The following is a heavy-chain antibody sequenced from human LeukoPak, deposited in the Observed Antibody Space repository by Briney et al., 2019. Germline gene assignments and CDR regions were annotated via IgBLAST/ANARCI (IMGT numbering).Heavy chain of an antibody. CDR3: IREGAVSSSHDHDY. D-gene: IGHD6-13*01. CDR2: IRSKAYGGTT. CDR1: GFTFGDYA. J-gene: IGHJ4*02. Sequence: GGSLRLSCTASGFTFGDYAMSWFRQAPGKGLEWVGFIRSKAYGGTTEYAASVKGRFTISRDDSKSIAYLQMNSPKTEDTAVYYCIREGAVSSSHDHDYWGQGTLVTVSS. V-gene: IGHV3-49*03.